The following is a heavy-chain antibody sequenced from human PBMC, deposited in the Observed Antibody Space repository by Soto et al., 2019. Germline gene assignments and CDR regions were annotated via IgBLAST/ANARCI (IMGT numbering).Heavy chain of an antibody. CDR2: INHSGST. CDR3: ARVPMVRGGFDP. Sequence: QVQLQQWGAGLLKPSETLSLTCAVYGGSFSGYYWSWIRQPPGKGLEWIGEINHSGSTNYNPSLKSRVTISVDTSKNQFSLKLSSVTAADTAVYYCARVPMVRGGFDPWGQGTLVTVSS. J-gene: IGHJ5*02. V-gene: IGHV4-34*01. D-gene: IGHD3-10*01. CDR1: GGSFSGYY.